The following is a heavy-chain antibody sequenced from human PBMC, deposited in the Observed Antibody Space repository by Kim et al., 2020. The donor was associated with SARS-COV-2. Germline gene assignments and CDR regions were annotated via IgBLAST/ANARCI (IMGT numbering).Heavy chain of an antibody. CDR1: GGTFSSYA. Sequence: SVKVSCKASGGTFSSYAISWVRQTPGQGLEWMGGIIPIFGTANYAQKFQGRVTMTADESTRTAYMELSSLRSEDTAVYYCARGERPAARTGYYYDYYGMDVWGQGTTVTVSS. J-gene: IGHJ6*02. D-gene: IGHD6-13*01. V-gene: IGHV1-69*13. CDR3: ARGERPAARTGYYYDYYGMDV. CDR2: IIPIFGTA.